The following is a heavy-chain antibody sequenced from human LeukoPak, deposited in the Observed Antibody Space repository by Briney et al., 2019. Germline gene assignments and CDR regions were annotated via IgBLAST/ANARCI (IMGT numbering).Heavy chain of an antibody. CDR3: AREAAYCSSTSCYVGSFDY. CDR1: GFTFSSYW. Sequence: GGSLRLSCAASGFTFSSYWMSWVRQAPGKGLEWVANIKQDGSEKYYVDSVKGRFTIPRDNAKNSLYLQMNSLRAEDTAVYYCAREAAYCSSTSCYVGSFDYWGQGTLVTVSS. CDR2: IKQDGSEK. D-gene: IGHD2-2*01. J-gene: IGHJ4*02. V-gene: IGHV3-7*01.